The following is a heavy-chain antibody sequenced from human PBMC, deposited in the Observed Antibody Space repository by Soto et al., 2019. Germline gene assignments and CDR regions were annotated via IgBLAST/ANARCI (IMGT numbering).Heavy chain of an antibody. CDR2: ISAYNGNT. J-gene: IGHJ5*02. CDR1: GYTFTSYG. D-gene: IGHD6-13*01. CDR3: AREKFYSRSWFDWFDP. Sequence: ASVKVSCKASGYTFTSYGISWLRQAPGQGLEWMGWISAYNGNTNYAQKLQGRVTMTTDTSTSTAYMELRSLRSDDTAVYYCAREKFYSRSWFDWFDPWGQGTLVTVSS. V-gene: IGHV1-18*01.